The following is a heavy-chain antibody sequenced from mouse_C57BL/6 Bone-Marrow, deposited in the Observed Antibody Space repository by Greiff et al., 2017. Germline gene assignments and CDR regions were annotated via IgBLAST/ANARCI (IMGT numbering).Heavy chain of an antibody. CDR3: AREGGYGNWAY. CDR2: IDPSDSET. Sequence: QVQLQQPGAELVRPGSSVKLSCKASGYTFTSYWMHWVKQRPIQGLEWIGNIDPSDSETHYNQKFQDKATLTVDKSSSAAYIQLSSLTSEDSAVYYCAREGGYGNWAYWGQGTLVTVSA. D-gene: IGHD2-1*01. CDR1: GYTFTSYW. J-gene: IGHJ3*01. V-gene: IGHV1-52*01.